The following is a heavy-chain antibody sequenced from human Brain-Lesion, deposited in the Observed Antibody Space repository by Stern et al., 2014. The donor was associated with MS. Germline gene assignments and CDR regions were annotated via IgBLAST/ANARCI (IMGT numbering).Heavy chain of an antibody. Sequence: QVQLQESGPGLVKPSQTLSLSCTVSGGSISSGGYYWSWIRQPAGKGLEWIGRIFNSGSTRYNPSLKSRGTISIDTSKNQFSLRLNPMTAADTAVYYCARGRVVPGFQYYATDVWGQGTTVIVSS. D-gene: IGHD2-2*01. V-gene: IGHV4-61*02. CDR3: ARGRVVPGFQYYATDV. CDR1: GGSISSGGYY. J-gene: IGHJ6*02. CDR2: IFNSGST.